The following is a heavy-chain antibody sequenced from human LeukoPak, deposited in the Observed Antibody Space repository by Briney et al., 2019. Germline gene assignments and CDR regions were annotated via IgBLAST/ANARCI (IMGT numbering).Heavy chain of an antibody. CDR1: GFTFSSYG. CDR3: ATQMVRGVFYYYYMDV. CDR2: IRYDGSNK. V-gene: IGHV3-30*02. J-gene: IGHJ6*03. Sequence: PGGSLRLSCAASGFTFSSYGMHWVRQAPGKGLEWVAFIRYDGSNKYYADSVKGRFTISRDNSKNTLYLQMNSLRAEDTAVYYCATQMVRGVFYYYYMDVWGKGTTVTISS. D-gene: IGHD3-10*01.